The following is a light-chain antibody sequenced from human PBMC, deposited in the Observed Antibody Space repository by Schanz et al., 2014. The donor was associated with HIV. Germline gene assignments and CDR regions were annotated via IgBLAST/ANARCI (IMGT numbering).Light chain of an antibody. Sequence: QSVLTQPPSASGTPGQRVTISCSGSSSNIGSNTVNWYQQLPGTAPKLLIYSNNQRPSGVPDRFSGSKSGTSASLTVSGLQAEDEADYYCISYAGSNTWVFGGGTKLTVL. V-gene: IGLV1-44*01. J-gene: IGLJ3*02. CDR3: ISYAGSNTWV. CDR1: SSNIGSNT. CDR2: SNN.